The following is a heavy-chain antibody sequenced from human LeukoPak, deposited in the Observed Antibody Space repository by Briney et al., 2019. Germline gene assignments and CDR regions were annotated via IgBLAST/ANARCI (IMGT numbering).Heavy chain of an antibody. Sequence: PSETLSLTCTVSSGSITSSSYYWGWIRQPPGKDLEWIGSIYHSGSTYYNPSLKSRVTISVDTSKNQFSLKLSSVTAADTAVYYCARLTDGGNSAYWGQGTLVTVSS. V-gene: IGHV4-39*07. CDR1: SGSITSSSYY. CDR3: ARLTDGGNSAY. D-gene: IGHD4-23*01. CDR2: IYHSGST. J-gene: IGHJ4*02.